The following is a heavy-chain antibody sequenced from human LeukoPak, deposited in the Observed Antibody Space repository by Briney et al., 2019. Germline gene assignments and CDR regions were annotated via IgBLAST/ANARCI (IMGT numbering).Heavy chain of an antibody. V-gene: IGHV4-34*01. J-gene: IGHJ6*03. Sequence: SETLSLTCTVSGGSISSYYWSWIRQPPGKGLEWIGEINHSGSTNYNPSLKSRVTISVDTSKNQFSLELSSVTAADTALYFCARQLYVSGSYYAPMDVWGKGTTVTISS. CDR3: ARQLYVSGSYYAPMDV. CDR2: INHSGST. CDR1: GGSISSYY. D-gene: IGHD3-10*01.